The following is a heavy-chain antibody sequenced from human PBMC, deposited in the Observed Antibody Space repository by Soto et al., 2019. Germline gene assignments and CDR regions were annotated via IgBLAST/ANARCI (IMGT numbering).Heavy chain of an antibody. CDR3: AKFRVGATSNDAFDI. Sequence: GGCLRLSCAASGFTFSSYAISWVRQAPGKGLEWVAAISGSGGSTYYADSGKGRCNISRDNSKNTLYLQMNSLRAEDTAVYYCAKFRVGATSNDAFDIWGQGTMVTVSS. CDR1: GFTFSSYA. CDR2: ISGSGGST. V-gene: IGHV3-23*01. D-gene: IGHD1-26*01. J-gene: IGHJ3*02.